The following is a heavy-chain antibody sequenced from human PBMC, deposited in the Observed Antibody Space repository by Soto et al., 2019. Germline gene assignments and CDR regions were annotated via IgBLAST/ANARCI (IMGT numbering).Heavy chain of an antibody. J-gene: IGHJ5*02. V-gene: IGHV3-23*01. CDR1: GFTFSSYT. CDR2: ISATGGST. D-gene: IGHD2-21*02. CDR3: AKGFIRDCGGDCTVDT. Sequence: PGGSLRLSCAASGFTFSSYTMSWVRQAPGKGLEWVSGISATGGSTYYADSVKGRFTFSRDNSKNTLYLQINSLRAEDTAVYYCAKGFIRDCGGDCTVDTWGQGTLVTVSS.